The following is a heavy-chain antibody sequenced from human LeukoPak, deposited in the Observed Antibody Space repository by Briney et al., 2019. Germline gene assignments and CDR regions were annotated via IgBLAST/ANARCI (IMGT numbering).Heavy chain of an antibody. J-gene: IGHJ4*02. CDR1: GGSISSYY. V-gene: IGHV4-59*01. Sequence: SETLSVNCTVSGGSISSYYWSWIRQPPGKGLEWIGYIYYSGSTNYNPSLKSRVTISGDTSKNQISLNLSSVTAADTAVYYCVRTLTGYSYGLLYWGQGILVTVSS. CDR3: VRTLTGYSYGLLY. CDR2: IYYSGST. D-gene: IGHD5-18*01.